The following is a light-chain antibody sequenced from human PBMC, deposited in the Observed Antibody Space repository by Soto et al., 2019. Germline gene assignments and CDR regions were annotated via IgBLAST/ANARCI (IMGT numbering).Light chain of an antibody. CDR2: GAS. Sequence: EIVLTQSPGTLSLSPGERATLSCRASQSVTRSLAWFQQKAGQAPRLLIYGASTRATGIPDRFSGSGSGTDFTLIISRVEPEDFAVYYCLQHGTSPYTFGQGTKVDIK. CDR3: LQHGTSPYT. V-gene: IGKV3-20*01. CDR1: QSVTRS. J-gene: IGKJ1*01.